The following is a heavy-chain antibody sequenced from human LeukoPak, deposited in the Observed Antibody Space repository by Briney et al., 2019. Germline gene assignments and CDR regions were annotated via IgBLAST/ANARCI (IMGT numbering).Heavy chain of an antibody. CDR1: GYTFTSYA. J-gene: IGHJ4*02. CDR2: INAGNGNT. V-gene: IGHV1-3*01. Sequence: GASVKVSCKASGYTFTSYAMYWVRQAPGQRLEWMGWINAGNGNTKYSQKFQGRVTMTTDTSTSTAYMELRSLRSNDTAVYYCARDPKYCSGGSCHDYWGQGTLVTVSS. D-gene: IGHD2-15*01. CDR3: ARDPKYCSGGSCHDY.